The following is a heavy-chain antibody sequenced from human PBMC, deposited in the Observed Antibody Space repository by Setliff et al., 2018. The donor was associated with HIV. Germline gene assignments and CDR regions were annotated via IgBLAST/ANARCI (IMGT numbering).Heavy chain of an antibody. CDR3: AHAHPYSSSWYWGFFFDY. CDR1: GFSLSNGRMG. CDR2: IYWDDDK. J-gene: IGHJ4*02. D-gene: IGHD6-13*01. Sequence: SGPTLVNPTETLTLTCTVSGFSLSNGRMGVSWIRQPPGKALEWLAPIYWDDDKRYSPSLKSRLTITKDTSKNQVVLTMTNMDPVDTATYYCAHAHPYSSSWYWGFFFDYWGQGTLVTVSS. V-gene: IGHV2-5*02.